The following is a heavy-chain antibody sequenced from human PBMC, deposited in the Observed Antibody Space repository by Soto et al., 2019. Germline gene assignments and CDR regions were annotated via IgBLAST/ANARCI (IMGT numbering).Heavy chain of an antibody. J-gene: IGHJ4*02. CDR3: AKDKWELSYYFDR. CDR1: GFTFDDYA. D-gene: IGHD1-26*01. Sequence: EVQLVECGGGLVQPGRSLRLSCAASGFTFDDYAMHWVRQAPGKGLEWVSIISWNSGRIGYADSVKGRFTISRDNAKNSLYLQMNSLRAEDTALYYCAKDKWELSYYFDRWGQGTLVTVSS. CDR2: ISWNSGRI. V-gene: IGHV3-9*01.